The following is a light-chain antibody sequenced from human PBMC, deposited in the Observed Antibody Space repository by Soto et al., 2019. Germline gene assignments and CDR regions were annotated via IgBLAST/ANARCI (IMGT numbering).Light chain of an antibody. CDR3: QQYGDLPWT. V-gene: IGKV3-20*01. CDR2: GAS. CDR1: QSASSSY. Sequence: EIVLTQSPGTLSLSPGERATLSCRASQSASSSYLAWYQQKPGQAPRLLIYGASSRATGIPDRFSGSGSGTDFTLTISRLEPEDFAVYFCQQYGDLPWTFGQGTRLEIK. J-gene: IGKJ5*01.